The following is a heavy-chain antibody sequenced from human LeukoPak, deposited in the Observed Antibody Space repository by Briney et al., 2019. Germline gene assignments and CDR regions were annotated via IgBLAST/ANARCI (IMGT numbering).Heavy chain of an antibody. Sequence: PGGSLRLSCTASGFIFSTYSMIWVRQAPGKGLEWVSSISSGSSNIYYADSVKGRFTISRDNAQNSLYLQMNSLRVEDTAVYYCAREPLSFHYYGSGYPDYWGQGTLVTVSS. CDR1: GFIFSTYS. J-gene: IGHJ4*02. V-gene: IGHV3-21*01. CDR2: ISSGSSNI. D-gene: IGHD3-10*01. CDR3: AREPLSFHYYGSGYPDY.